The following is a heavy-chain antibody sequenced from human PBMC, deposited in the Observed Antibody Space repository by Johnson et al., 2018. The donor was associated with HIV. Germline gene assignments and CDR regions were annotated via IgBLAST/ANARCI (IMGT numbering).Heavy chain of an antibody. CDR3: AKSSRVATTFDAFDF. J-gene: IGHJ3*01. CDR2: IYSGGST. D-gene: IGHD2-15*01. Sequence: QVQLVESGGGVVQPGRSLRLSCAASGFTFSSYAMHWVRQAPGKGLEWVSVIYSGGSTYYADSVKGRFTISRDNSKNTLYLQMNSLRAEDTAVYYCAKSSRVATTFDAFDFWGQGTMVTVSS. CDR1: GFTFSSYA. V-gene: IGHV3-NL1*01.